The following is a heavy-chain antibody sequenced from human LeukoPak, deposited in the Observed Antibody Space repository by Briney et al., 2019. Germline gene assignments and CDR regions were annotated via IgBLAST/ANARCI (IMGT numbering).Heavy chain of an antibody. V-gene: IGHV4-39*01. J-gene: IGHJ4*02. CDR3: ARGHSSSSSFDY. CDR1: GGSINSNSHH. CDR2: IYYSGTT. D-gene: IGHD6-6*01. Sequence: PSETLSLTCSVSGGSINSNSHHWDWIRQAPGKGLEWIGNIYYSGTTSYNPSLKSRVTISVDTSKNQFSLRLSSVTAADTAVYYCARGHSSSSSFDYWGQGTLVTVSS.